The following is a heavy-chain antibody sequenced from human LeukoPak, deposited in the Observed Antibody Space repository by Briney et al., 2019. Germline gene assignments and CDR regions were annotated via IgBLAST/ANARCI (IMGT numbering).Heavy chain of an antibody. Sequence: GRSLRLSCAASGFTFSSYGMHWVRQAPGKGLEWVVVISHDGSNKNYADSVKGRFTISRDYSKNTLYLQMNSLRPEDTAVYYCAKVRVGTAHFDYWGQGTLVTVSS. CDR1: GFTFSSYG. D-gene: IGHD2-15*01. CDR3: AKVRVGTAHFDY. CDR2: ISHDGSNK. V-gene: IGHV3-30*18. J-gene: IGHJ4*02.